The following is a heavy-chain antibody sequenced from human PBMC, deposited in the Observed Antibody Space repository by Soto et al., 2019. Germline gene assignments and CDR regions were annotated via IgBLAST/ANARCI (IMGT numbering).Heavy chain of an antibody. Sequence: QVQLVQSGAEVKKPGSSVKVSCKASGGTFSSYAISWVRQAPGQGLEWMGGSIPIFGTANYAQKFQGRVTITADESTSTAYMELSSLRSEDTAVYYCASPIANRAYYYYGMDVWGQGTTVTVSS. CDR2: SIPIFGTA. CDR1: GGTFSSYA. D-gene: IGHD6-13*01. J-gene: IGHJ6*02. CDR3: ASPIANRAYYYYGMDV. V-gene: IGHV1-69*01.